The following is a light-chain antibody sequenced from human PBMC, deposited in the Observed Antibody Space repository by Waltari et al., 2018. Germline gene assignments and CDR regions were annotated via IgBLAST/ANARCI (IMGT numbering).Light chain of an antibody. CDR3: QQLNSYPLFT. V-gene: IGKV1-9*01. Sequence: DIQLTQSPSFLSASVGDRVTITCRASQGISSYLAWYQQKPGKAPKLLIYAASTLQNGVPSRFSGSGSGTESTLTISSLQPEDFATYYCQQLNSYPLFTFGPGTKVDIK. CDR1: QGISSY. CDR2: AAS. J-gene: IGKJ3*01.